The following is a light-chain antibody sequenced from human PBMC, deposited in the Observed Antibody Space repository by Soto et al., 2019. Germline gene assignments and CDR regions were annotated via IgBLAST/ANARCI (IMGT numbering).Light chain of an antibody. V-gene: IGLV2-14*01. J-gene: IGLJ1*01. Sequence: LTQPASVSGSPGRSITISCTGTSSDVGGYNYVSWYQQHPGTAPKLMIYEVSNRPSGLSNRFSGSKSGNTASLTISGLQAEDEADYYCSSYTSSSSLYVFGTGTKVTVL. CDR1: SSDVGGYNY. CDR2: EVS. CDR3: SSYTSSSSLYV.